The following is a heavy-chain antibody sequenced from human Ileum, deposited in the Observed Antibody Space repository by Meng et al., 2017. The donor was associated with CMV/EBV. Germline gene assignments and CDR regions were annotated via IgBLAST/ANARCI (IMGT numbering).Heavy chain of an antibody. V-gene: IGHV7-4-1*02. CDR3: TRGAGAHTAKFDY. CDR2: INTNTGNP. J-gene: IGHJ4*02. D-gene: IGHD5-18*01. CDR1: GYTFISYG. Sequence: QVQLVQSGSEWKEPGASVKVSCKTSGYTFISYGINWVREAPGQRLEWMGWINTNTGNPTYAQDFTGRFVFSVDTSVSTAYLQISSLRAEDTAVYYCTRGAGAHTAKFDYWGQGTLVTVSS.